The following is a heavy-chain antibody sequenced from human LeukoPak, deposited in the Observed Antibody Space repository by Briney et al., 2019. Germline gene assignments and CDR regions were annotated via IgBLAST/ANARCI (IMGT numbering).Heavy chain of an antibody. CDR2: INSDGSST. D-gene: IGHD1-26*01. Sequence: GGSLRLSCAASGFTFSSYWMHWVRQAPGKGLVWVSRINSDGSSTSYADSVKGRFTISRDNSKNTLYLQMNSLRAEDTAVYYCAKQVGATINYYYYHMDVWGKGTTVTISS. V-gene: IGHV3-74*01. CDR1: GFTFSSYW. CDR3: AKQVGATINYYYYHMDV. J-gene: IGHJ6*03.